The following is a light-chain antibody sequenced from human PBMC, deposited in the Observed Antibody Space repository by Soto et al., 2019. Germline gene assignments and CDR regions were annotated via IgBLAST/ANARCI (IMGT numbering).Light chain of an antibody. J-gene: IGKJ1*01. V-gene: IGKV3-11*01. CDR2: GAS. CDR1: QSVSNS. Sequence: EIVLTQSPATLSLSPGERATLSCWASQSVSNSLSWFQQRPGQAPRLLIYGASDRATGIPARFSGTGSGTDFTLTISSLQPEDFAVYYCQQRAKCPPTFGQGTKVEIK. CDR3: QQRAKCPPT.